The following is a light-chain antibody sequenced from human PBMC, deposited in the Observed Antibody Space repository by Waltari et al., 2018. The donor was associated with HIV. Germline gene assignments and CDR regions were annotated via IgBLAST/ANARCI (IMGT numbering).Light chain of an antibody. CDR3: SSFTTSNSLL. CDR2: EVS. CDR1: SRDIGAYDF. V-gene: IGLV2-14*01. J-gene: IGLJ2*01. Sequence: QSALTQPASVSGSPGQSITVSCPGTSRDIGAYDFVSWYQQTPGTAPKLVIYEVSNRPSGISYRFSGSKSGNTASLTISGLQTEDEADYYCSSFTTSNSLLFGGGTKVTVL.